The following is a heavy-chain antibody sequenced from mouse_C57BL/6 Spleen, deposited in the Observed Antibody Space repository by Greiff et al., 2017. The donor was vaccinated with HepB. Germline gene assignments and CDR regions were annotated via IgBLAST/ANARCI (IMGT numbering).Heavy chain of an antibody. D-gene: IGHD3-2*02. J-gene: IGHJ4*01. Sequence: EVKVVESGGGLVQSGRSLRLSCATSGFTFSDFYMEWVRQAPGKGLEWIAASRNKANDYTTEYSASVKGRFIVSRDTSQSILYLQMNALRAEDTAIYYCARDPPGSGYAMDYWGQGTSVTVSS. CDR3: ARDPPGSGYAMDY. CDR2: SRNKANDYTT. CDR1: GFTFSDFY. V-gene: IGHV7-1*01.